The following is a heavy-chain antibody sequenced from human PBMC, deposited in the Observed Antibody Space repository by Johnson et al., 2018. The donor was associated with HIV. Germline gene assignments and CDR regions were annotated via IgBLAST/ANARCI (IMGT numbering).Heavy chain of an antibody. V-gene: IGHV3-33*01. CDR2: IWCGGSNK. CDR1: GFAFRSYG. Sequence: QVQLVESGGGMVQPGRSLRLSCAASGFAFRSYGMHWVRQAPGKGLEWVAVIWCGGSNKYKADSVKGRFTISRDISKNTLYLQMNSLRAEDTAVYYCARDRPSGSYYVDAFDIWGQGTMVTVSS. J-gene: IGHJ3*02. CDR3: ARDRPSGSYYVDAFDI. D-gene: IGHD1-26*01.